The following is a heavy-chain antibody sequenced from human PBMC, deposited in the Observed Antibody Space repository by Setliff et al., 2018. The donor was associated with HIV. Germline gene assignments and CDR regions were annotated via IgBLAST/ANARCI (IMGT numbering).Heavy chain of an antibody. D-gene: IGHD3-3*01. J-gene: IGHJ3*02. CDR2: IYHFGNT. Sequence: TSETLSLTCALSGYSISNGYYWGWIRQPSGKGLEYIGYIYHFGNTNYNPSLKSRVTMSVDTSRNRVSLKLSSVTAADTAVYYCARLTYFGPNCQSVGIGRAAFDIWGQGTRVTVSS. CDR3: ARLTYFGPNCQSVGIGRAAFDI. CDR1: GYSISNGYY. V-gene: IGHV4-38-2*01.